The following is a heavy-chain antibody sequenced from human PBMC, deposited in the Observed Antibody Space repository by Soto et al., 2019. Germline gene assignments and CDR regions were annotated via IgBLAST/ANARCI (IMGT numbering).Heavy chain of an antibody. J-gene: IGHJ4*02. CDR2: IYYSGST. CDR1: GGSISSYY. V-gene: IGHV4-59*08. CDR3: ARGGDLLWFGDDY. Sequence: SETLSLTCTVSGGSISSYYWNWIRQPPGKGQEWIGYIYYSGSTNYNPSLKSRVTISVDTSKNQFSLKLSSVTAADTAVYYCARGGDLLWFGDDYWGQGTLVTVSS. D-gene: IGHD3-10*01.